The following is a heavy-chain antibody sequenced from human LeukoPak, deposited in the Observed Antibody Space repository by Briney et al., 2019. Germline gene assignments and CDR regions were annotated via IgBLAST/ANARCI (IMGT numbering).Heavy chain of an antibody. D-gene: IGHD1-14*01. J-gene: IGHJ4*02. CDR1: GGSISSYY. Sequence: SETLSLTCIVSGGSISSYYWSWIRQPPGKGLEWIGYIYYSGSTNYNPSLKSRVTISVDTSKNQFSLKLSSVTAADTAVYYCARGVSRSGLGYWGQGTLVTVSS. CDR2: IYYSGST. V-gene: IGHV4-59*01. CDR3: ARGVSRSGLGY.